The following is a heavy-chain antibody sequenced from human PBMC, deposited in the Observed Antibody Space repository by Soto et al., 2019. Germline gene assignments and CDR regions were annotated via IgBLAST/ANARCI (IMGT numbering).Heavy chain of an antibody. V-gene: IGHV4-31*03. D-gene: IGHD2-21*01. Sequence: QVQLQESGPGLVKPSQTLSLTCTVSGGSFSSGTYCWSWIRQHPGKGLEWIGYICNSGDTYYNPSLKSRVTISADTAKNQFSLKMSPVTAADTAVYYFAREGGETYTSDHWGQGTLVTVSS. CDR1: GGSFSSGTYC. CDR2: ICNSGDT. J-gene: IGHJ4*02. CDR3: AREGGETYTSDH.